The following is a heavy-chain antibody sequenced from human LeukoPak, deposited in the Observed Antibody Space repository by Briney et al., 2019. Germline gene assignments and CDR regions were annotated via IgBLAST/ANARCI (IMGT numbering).Heavy chain of an antibody. J-gene: IGHJ4*02. V-gene: IGHV3-30*02. D-gene: IGHD2-2*02. Sequence: GGSLRLSCATSGFTFSFYGMHWVRQAPGKGLEWVAFIQYDGSYKFYADSVQGRFSISRDNSKSTLFLQMNSLRADDTAVYYCAKTSDQLLYSKFDSWGQGTLVTVSS. CDR3: AKTSDQLLYSKFDS. CDR2: IQYDGSYK. CDR1: GFTFSFYG.